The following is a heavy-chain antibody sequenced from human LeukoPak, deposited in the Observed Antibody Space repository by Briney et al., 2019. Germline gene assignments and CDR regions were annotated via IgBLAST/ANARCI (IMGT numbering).Heavy chain of an antibody. D-gene: IGHD3-3*01. CDR3: ARDLGPGDFWSGYYTGNYGMDV. Sequence: SETLSLTCAVYGGSFSGYYWSWIRQPPGKGLEWIGEINHSGSTNYNPSLKSRVTISVDTSKNQFSLKLSSVTAADTAVYYCARDLGPGDFWSGYYTGNYGMDVWGQGTTVTVSS. CDR1: GGSFSGYY. CDR2: INHSGST. J-gene: IGHJ6*02. V-gene: IGHV4-34*09.